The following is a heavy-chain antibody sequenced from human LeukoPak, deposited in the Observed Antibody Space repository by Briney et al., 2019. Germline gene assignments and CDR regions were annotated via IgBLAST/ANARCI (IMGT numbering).Heavy chain of an antibody. Sequence: SETLSLTCAVSGNSISSGYYWGWIRQPPGKGLEWIGSIYHSGSTYYNPSLKSRVTISVDTSKNQFSLKLSSVTAADTAVYYCARAIVDRAMVHYYYYYMDVWGKGTTVTVSS. CDR1: GNSISSGYY. CDR2: IYHSGST. J-gene: IGHJ6*03. V-gene: IGHV4-38-2*01. D-gene: IGHD5-18*01. CDR3: ARAIVDRAMVHYYYYYMDV.